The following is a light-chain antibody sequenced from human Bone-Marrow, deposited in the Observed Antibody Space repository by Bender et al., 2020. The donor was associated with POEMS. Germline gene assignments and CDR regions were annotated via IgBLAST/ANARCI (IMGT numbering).Light chain of an antibody. CDR3: AAWGAGLGGGV. Sequence: QSVLTQPPSASGTPGQRVTISCSGSNSNIGTNAVNWYQQFPGTAPKLLIYSVNQRPSGVPDRFYAFKSATSASLAISGLQSEDEAYYYCAAWGAGLGGGVFGGETKMTVL. J-gene: IGLJ3*02. CDR1: NSNIGTNA. V-gene: IGLV1-44*01. CDR2: SVN.